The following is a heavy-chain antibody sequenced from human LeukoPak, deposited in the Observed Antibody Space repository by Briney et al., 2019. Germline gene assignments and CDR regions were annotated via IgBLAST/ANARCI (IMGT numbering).Heavy chain of an antibody. Sequence: SETLSLTCTVSGGSISSSSYYWGWIRQPPGKGLEWIGSIYHSGSTYYNPSLKSRVTISVDTSKNQFSLKLSSVTAADTAVYYCARETTVTTSTFDYWGQGTLVTVSS. CDR3: ARETTVTTSTFDY. J-gene: IGHJ4*02. V-gene: IGHV4-39*07. CDR1: GGSISSSSYY. CDR2: IYHSGST. D-gene: IGHD4-17*01.